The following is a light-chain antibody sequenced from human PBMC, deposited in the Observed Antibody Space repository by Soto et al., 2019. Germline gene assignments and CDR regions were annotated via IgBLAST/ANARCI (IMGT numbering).Light chain of an antibody. J-gene: IGKJ1*01. Sequence: EIVMTQAPVTLSVSAGERATLSYRASQSVSSYLAWYQQKPGQAPRLLIHGASTRATGIPAGFSGSGSGTEFTLTISSLQSEDFAVYYCQQYNNWPPWTFGQGTKVDI. CDR2: GAS. CDR3: QQYNNWPPWT. V-gene: IGKV3-15*01. CDR1: QSVSSY.